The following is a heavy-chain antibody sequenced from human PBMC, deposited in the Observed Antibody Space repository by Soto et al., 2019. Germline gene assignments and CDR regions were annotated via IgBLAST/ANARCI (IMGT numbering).Heavy chain of an antibody. CDR3: ARGISWVPAAATHYYYYYYMDV. D-gene: IGHD2-2*01. J-gene: IGHJ6*03. Sequence: GASVKVSCKASGYTFTSYDINWVRQATGQGLEWMGWMNPNSGNTGYAQKFQGRVTMTRNTSISTAYMELSSLRSEDTAVYYCARGISWVPAAATHYYYYYYMDVWGKGTTVTVSS. V-gene: IGHV1-8*01. CDR1: GYTFTSYD. CDR2: MNPNSGNT.